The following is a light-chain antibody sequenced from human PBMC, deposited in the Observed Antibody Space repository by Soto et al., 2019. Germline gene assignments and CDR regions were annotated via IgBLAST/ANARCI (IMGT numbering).Light chain of an antibody. CDR3: QQYSNSPLT. CDR1: QSVSSNY. CDR2: GAS. J-gene: IGKJ4*01. V-gene: IGKV3-20*01. Sequence: VLTPSPGTLSLSPVDGATLSCRASQSVSSNYLAWYQQKPGQAPRLLIYGASSRATGIPDGFSGSGSVTDFTLTISRLEPEDSAVYFCQQYSNSPLTFGGGTKVDI.